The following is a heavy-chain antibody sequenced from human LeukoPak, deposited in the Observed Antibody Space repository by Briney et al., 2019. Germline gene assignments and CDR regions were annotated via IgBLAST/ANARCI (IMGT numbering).Heavy chain of an antibody. CDR2: IRYDGSKT. CDR1: GFTFSSYA. CDR3: AKGPLIEVAGTTWDY. D-gene: IGHD6-19*01. J-gene: IGHJ4*02. V-gene: IGHV3-30*02. Sequence: PGGSLRLSCAASGFTFSSYAMHWVRQAPGKGLEWVAFIRYDGSKTYYADSVKGRFTISRDNSKNTLYLQMNSLGAEDTAVYYCAKGPLIEVAGTTWDYWGQGTLVTVSS.